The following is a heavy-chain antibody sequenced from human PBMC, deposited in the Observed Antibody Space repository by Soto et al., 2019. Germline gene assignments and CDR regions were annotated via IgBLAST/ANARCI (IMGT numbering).Heavy chain of an antibody. D-gene: IGHD1-26*01. J-gene: IGHJ2*01. CDR1: GFSLTTSGVG. CDR3: AHSTPSGSYYAYWYFDL. Sequence: KESGPTLVKPTQTLTLTCTFSGFSLTTSGVGVGWIRQPPGKALEWLALIYWDDDKRYSPSLKSRLTITKDTSKNQVVLTMTNIDPVDTATYYCAHSTPSGSYYAYWYFDLWGRGTLVTVSS. CDR2: IYWDDDK. V-gene: IGHV2-5*02.